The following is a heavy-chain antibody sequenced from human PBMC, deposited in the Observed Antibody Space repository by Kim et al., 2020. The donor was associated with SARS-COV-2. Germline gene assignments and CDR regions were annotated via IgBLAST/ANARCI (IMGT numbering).Heavy chain of an antibody. CDR3: ARVLEKITIFGVAHYYYYYGMDV. J-gene: IGHJ6*02. Sequence: SVKVSCKASGGTFSSYAISWVRQAPGQGLEWMGGIIPIFGTANYAQKFQGRVTITADESTSTAYMELSSLRSEDTAVYYCARVLEKITIFGVAHYYYYYGMDVWGQGTTVTVSS. V-gene: IGHV1-69*13. CDR1: GGTFSSYA. CDR2: IIPIFGTA. D-gene: IGHD3-3*01.